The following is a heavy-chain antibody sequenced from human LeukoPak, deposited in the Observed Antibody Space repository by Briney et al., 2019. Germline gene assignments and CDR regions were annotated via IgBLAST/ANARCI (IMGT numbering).Heavy chain of an antibody. D-gene: IGHD6-13*01. CDR2: INPNSGGT. CDR3: ARGRRGQRLVQFWFDP. J-gene: IGHJ5*02. Sequence: ASVEVSCKASGYTFTGYYMHWVRQAPGQGLEWMGWINPNSGGTNYAQKFQGRVTMTRDTSISTAYMELSSLKSDDTAVYYCARGRRGQRLVQFWFDPWGQGTLVTVSS. CDR1: GYTFTGYY. V-gene: IGHV1-2*02.